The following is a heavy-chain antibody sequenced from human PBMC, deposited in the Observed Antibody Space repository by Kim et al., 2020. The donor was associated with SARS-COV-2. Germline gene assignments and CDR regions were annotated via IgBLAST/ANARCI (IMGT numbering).Heavy chain of an antibody. V-gene: IGHV3-48*03. J-gene: IGHJ6*02. CDR1: GFIFSSHE. CDR3: ARDHDEVLTGYLGITKQVDYYYYDGLDV. D-gene: IGHD3-9*01. Sequence: GGSLRLSCAASGFIFSSHEMSWVRQAPGKGLEWVSYISSSGSTIYYADSVKGRFTISRDNAKNSLYLQMNNLRAEDTAVYYCARDHDEVLTGYLGITKQVDYYYYDGLDVWGQGTTVTVSS. CDR2: ISSSGSTI.